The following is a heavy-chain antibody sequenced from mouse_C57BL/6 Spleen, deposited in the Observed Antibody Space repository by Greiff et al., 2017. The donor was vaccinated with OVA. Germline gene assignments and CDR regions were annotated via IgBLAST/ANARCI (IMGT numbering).Heavy chain of an antibody. J-gene: IGHJ2*01. CDR1: GYTFTSYW. CDR3: ARPYGYDGD. Sequence: VQLQQPGAELVRPGTSVKLSCKASGYTFTSYWMHWVKQRPGQGLEWIGVIDPSDSYTNYNQKFKGKATLTVDTSSSTAYMQLSSLTSEDSAVYYCARPYGYDGDWGQGTTLTVSS. D-gene: IGHD2-2*01. V-gene: IGHV1-59*01. CDR2: IDPSDSYT.